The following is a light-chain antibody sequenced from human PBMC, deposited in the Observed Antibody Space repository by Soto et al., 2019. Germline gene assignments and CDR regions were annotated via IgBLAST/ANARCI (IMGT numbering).Light chain of an antibody. Sequence: QSALTQPASVSGSPGQSITISCIGTSSDVGGYNYVSWYQQHPGKAPKLMIFEVTNRPSGASNRFSGSKSGNTASLTISGLQGEDEPDYYCSSYTPSSTSVFGTGTQLTVL. CDR3: SSYTPSSTSV. V-gene: IGLV2-14*01. J-gene: IGLJ7*01. CDR2: EVT. CDR1: SSDVGGYNY.